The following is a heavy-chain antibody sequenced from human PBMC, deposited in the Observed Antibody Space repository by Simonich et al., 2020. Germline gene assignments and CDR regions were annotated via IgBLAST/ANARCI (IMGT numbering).Heavy chain of an antibody. V-gene: IGHV1-2*02. D-gene: IGHD7-27*01. CDR1: GYTFTGYY. J-gene: IGHJ6*03. CDR3: ARGALTGDYYYMDV. Sequence: QVQLVQSGAEVKKPGASVKVSCKASGYTFTGYYMHWVRQAPGQGLEWKGWINPNSGGTNYAQKIQGRGTMTRDTSISTAYMELSRLRSDDTAVYYCARGALTGDYYYMDVWGKGTTVTVSS. CDR2: INPNSGGT.